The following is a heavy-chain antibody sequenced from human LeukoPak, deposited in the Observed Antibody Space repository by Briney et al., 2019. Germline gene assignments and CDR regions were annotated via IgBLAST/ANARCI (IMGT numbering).Heavy chain of an antibody. CDR3: ASSGGSGSYCFDY. V-gene: IGHV1-2*02. J-gene: IGHJ4*02. D-gene: IGHD3-10*01. CDR2: INPNSGGT. Sequence: ASVKVSCKASGYTFTGYYMHWVRQAPGQGLEWMGWINPNSGGTNYAQKFQGRVTMTRDTSISTAYMELSRLRSEDTAVYYCASSGGSGSYCFDYWGQGTLVTVSS. CDR1: GYTFTGYY.